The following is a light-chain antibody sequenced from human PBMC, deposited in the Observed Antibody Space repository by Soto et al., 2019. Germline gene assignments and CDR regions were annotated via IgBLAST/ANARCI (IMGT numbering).Light chain of an antibody. CDR3: QQLSSYPLYT. Sequence: DIQLTQSPSFLSASVGDRVTITCRASQGISSYLAWYQQKPGKAPKLLIYAASTLQSGVPSRFSGSGSRTEFSLTISCLQPEDFATYYCQQLSSYPLYTFGQGTKVEIK. V-gene: IGKV1-9*01. CDR1: QGISSY. J-gene: IGKJ2*01. CDR2: AAS.